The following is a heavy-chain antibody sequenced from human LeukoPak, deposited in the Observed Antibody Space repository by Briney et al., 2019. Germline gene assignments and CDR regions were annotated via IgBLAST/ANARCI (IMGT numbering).Heavy chain of an antibody. Sequence: GGSLRLSCAASGFTFSSYSMNWVRQAPGKGLEWVSSISSSSSYIYYADSVKGRLTISRDNAKNSLYLQMNSLRAEDTAVYYCARDLYYDSPPVDYWGQGTMVTVSS. CDR1: GFTFSSYS. D-gene: IGHD3-22*01. CDR3: ARDLYYDSPPVDY. CDR2: ISSSSSYI. V-gene: IGHV3-21*01. J-gene: IGHJ4*02.